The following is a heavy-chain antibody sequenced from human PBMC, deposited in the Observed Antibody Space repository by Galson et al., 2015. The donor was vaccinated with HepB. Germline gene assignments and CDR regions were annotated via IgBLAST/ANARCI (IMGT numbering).Heavy chain of an antibody. CDR3: ARDFGYDSSGYFVYFDY. CDR2: ISSSGSTI. CDR1: GFTFSSYT. V-gene: IGHV3-48*04. D-gene: IGHD3-22*01. J-gene: IGHJ4*02. Sequence: SLRLSCAASGFTFSSYTMNWVRQAPGTGLEWVSYISSSGSTIYYADSVKGRFTISRDNAKNSLYLQMNSLRAEDTAVYYCARDFGYDSSGYFVYFDYWGQGTLVTVSS.